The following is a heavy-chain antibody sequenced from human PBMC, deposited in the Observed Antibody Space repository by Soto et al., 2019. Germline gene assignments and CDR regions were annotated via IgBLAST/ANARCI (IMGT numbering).Heavy chain of an antibody. D-gene: IGHD3-22*01. J-gene: IGHJ5*02. CDR1: GFTVSSNY. Sequence: EVQLVETGGGLIQPGGSLRLSCAASGFTVSSNYMSWVRQAPGKGLEWVSVSYSGGSTYYADSVKGRFTISRDNSKNTLYLQMKSLRAEDTAVYYCALLSGNDIRGYDWFDPWGQGTLGTVSS. CDR2: SYSGGST. V-gene: IGHV3-53*02. CDR3: ALLSGNDIRGYDWFDP.